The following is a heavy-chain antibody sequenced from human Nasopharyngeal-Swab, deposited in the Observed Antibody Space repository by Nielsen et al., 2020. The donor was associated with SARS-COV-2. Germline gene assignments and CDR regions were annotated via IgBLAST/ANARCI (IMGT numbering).Heavy chain of an antibody. CDR2: IKQDGSEK. D-gene: IGHD3-22*01. V-gene: IGHV3-7*01. Sequence: GESLKISCAASGFTFSSYWMSWVRQAPGKGLEWVANIKQDGSEKYYVDSVKGRFTISRDDAKNSLYLQMNSLRAADTAVYYCARGTMIVVVSRGVGKRRGYFDYWGQGTLVTVSS. J-gene: IGHJ4*02. CDR3: ARGTMIVVVSRGVGKRRGYFDY. CDR1: GFTFSSYW.